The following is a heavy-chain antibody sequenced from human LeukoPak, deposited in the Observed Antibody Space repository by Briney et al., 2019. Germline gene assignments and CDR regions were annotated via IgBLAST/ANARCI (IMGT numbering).Heavy chain of an antibody. CDR2: IYTSGST. J-gene: IGHJ4*02. V-gene: IGHV4-61*02. CDR1: GGSISSGSYY. CDR3: AREHWGFWDY. Sequence: SETLSLTCTVSGGSISSGSYYWSWIRQPAGKGLEWIGRIYTSGSTNYNPSLKSRVTISVDTSKNQFSLKLSSVTAADTAVYYCAREHWGFWDYWGQGTLVTVSS. D-gene: IGHD7-27*01.